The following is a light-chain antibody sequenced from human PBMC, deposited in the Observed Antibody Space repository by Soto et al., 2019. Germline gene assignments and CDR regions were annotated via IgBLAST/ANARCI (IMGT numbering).Light chain of an antibody. CDR1: QGISNY. V-gene: IGKV1-27*01. Sequence: DIQLTQSRSPLSESVGDRVTITCRASQGISNYLAWYQQKPGKVPKLLIYDASTLQSGVPSRFSGSGSGTDFTLTISSLQPEDVATYYCQKYNSAPLTFGPGTKVDIK. J-gene: IGKJ3*01. CDR2: DAS. CDR3: QKYNSAPLT.